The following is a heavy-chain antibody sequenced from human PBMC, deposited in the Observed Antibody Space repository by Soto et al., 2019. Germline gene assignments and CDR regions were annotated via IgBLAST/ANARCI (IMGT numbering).Heavy chain of an antibody. V-gene: IGHV4-39*01. CDR1: GGSISSSSYY. D-gene: IGHD3-3*01. CDR2: IYYSGST. J-gene: IGHJ3*02. CDR3: ARRVTIGSFDI. Sequence: QLQLQESGPGLVKPSETLSLTCTVSGGSISSSSYYWGWIRQPPGKGLEWIGSIYYSGSTYYNPSLKSRVTISVDTSKNQFSLKLSSVTAADTAVYYCARRVTIGSFDIWGQGTMVTVSS.